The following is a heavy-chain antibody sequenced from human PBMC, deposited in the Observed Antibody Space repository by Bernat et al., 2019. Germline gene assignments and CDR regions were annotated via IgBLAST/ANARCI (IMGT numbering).Heavy chain of an antibody. CDR2: ISAYNGNT. CDR3: ASDCSGGSCCANEYYFDS. CDR1: GYTFTSYG. J-gene: IGHJ4*02. D-gene: IGHD2-15*01. V-gene: IGHV1-18*01. Sequence: QVQLVQSGAEVKKPGASVKVSCKASGYTFTSYGISWVRQAPGQGLESMGWISAYNGNTNYARKLQDRVTMTTDTSTSTAYMERRRLRSDDTAVYYGASDCSGGSCCANEYYFDSWGQGTLVTVSS.